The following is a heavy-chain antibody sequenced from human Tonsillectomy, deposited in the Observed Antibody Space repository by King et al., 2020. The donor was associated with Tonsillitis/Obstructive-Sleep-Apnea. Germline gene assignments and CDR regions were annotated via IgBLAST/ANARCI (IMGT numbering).Heavy chain of an antibody. CDR1: GFTFSSYG. Sequence: VQLVESGGGVVQPGRSLRLSCAASGFTFSSYGMHWVRQAPGKGLEWVAVIWYDGSNKYYADSVKGRFTISRDNSKNTLYLQMNSLSAEDTAVYYCARGPREQWLEVLFDYWGQGTLVTVSS. J-gene: IGHJ4*02. V-gene: IGHV3-33*01. CDR3: ARGPREQWLEVLFDY. D-gene: IGHD6-19*01. CDR2: IWYDGSNK.